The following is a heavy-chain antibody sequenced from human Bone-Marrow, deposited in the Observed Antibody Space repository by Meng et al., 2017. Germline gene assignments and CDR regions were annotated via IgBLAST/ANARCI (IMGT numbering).Heavy chain of an antibody. Sequence: GESLKISCAASGFTFSNAWMSWVRQAPGKGLEWVSSISSSSSYIYYADSVKGRFTISRDNAKNSLYLQMNSLRAEDTAVYYCARDDGWLWYYYDSSGYYYDYWGQGTLVTVSS. CDR2: ISSSSSYI. D-gene: IGHD3-22*01. CDR3: ARDDGWLWYYYDSSGYYYDY. V-gene: IGHV3-21*01. CDR1: GFTFSNAW. J-gene: IGHJ4*02.